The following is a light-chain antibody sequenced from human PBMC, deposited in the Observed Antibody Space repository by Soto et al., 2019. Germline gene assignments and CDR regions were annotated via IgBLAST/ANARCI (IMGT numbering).Light chain of an antibody. V-gene: IGKV3-15*01. CDR2: GAS. J-gene: IGKJ3*01. CDR1: QSVSSN. CDR3: QQYNNWPPFT. Sequence: EIVMTQSPATLSVSPGERATLSCRASQSVSSNLAWYQQKPGPAPRLLIYGASTRATGIPARFSGSGSGTDFTLTISSLQSEDFAVYYCQQYNNWPPFTFGPGTKVEIK.